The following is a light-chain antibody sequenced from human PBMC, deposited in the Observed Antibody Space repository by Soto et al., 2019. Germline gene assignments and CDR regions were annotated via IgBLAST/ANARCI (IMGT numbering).Light chain of an antibody. V-gene: IGLV1-44*01. J-gene: IGLJ1*01. Sequence: QSVLTQPPSASGTPGQIVSISCSGSGSNIGSNTINWYQQLPGTAPKLLIYSDDQRPSGVPARFSGSKSGTSASLALSGLQSEDEAEYYCAAWDDSLHSDVFGTGTQLTVL. CDR1: GSNIGSNT. CDR2: SDD. CDR3: AAWDDSLHSDV.